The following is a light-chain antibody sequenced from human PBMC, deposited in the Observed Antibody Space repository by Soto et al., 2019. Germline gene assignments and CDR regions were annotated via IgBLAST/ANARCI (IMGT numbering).Light chain of an antibody. CDR2: DVS. J-gene: IGLJ1*01. Sequence: QSALTQPASVSGSPGQSITISCVGTSGDIGDYNYVSWYQQHPGKVPKVIIYDVSNRPSGVSYRFSGTKSGNTASLTVSGLQAEDEADYSCCSYTRSATLIFGTGTKVTVL. CDR3: CSYTRSATLI. CDR1: SGDIGDYNY. V-gene: IGLV2-14*01.